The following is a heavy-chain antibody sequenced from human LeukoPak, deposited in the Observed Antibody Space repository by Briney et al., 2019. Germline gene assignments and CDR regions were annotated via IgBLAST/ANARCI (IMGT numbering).Heavy chain of an antibody. CDR3: ARGHYGRDY. J-gene: IGHJ4*02. Sequence: GGSLRLSCAASGFTVSSNYMSWVRQAPGKGLEWVSVIYSGGSTYYADSVKGRFTISRDNAKRSAYLQMDSLRVEDTAVYYCARGHYGRDYWGQGTLVTVSS. D-gene: IGHD4-17*01. CDR1: GFTVSSNY. CDR2: IYSGGST. V-gene: IGHV3-53*01.